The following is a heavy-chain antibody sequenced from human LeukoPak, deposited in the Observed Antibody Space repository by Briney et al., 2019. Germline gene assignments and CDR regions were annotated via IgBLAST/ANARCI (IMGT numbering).Heavy chain of an antibody. D-gene: IGHD2-2*01. CDR3: SKGLRTYQVLQSYFDS. J-gene: IGHJ4*02. Sequence: GGSLRLSCAASGFTFNNYAMSWVRQAPGRGLEWVSGLSFGGDNKYYADSVNGRFTISRDNSKNTLYLQMNSLRVEDTAVYYCSKGLRTYQVLQSYFDSWGQGTLVTVSS. CDR2: LSFGGDNK. CDR1: GFTFNNYA. V-gene: IGHV3-23*01.